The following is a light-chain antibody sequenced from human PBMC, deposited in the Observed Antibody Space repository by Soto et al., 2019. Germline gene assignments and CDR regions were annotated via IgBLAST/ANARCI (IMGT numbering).Light chain of an antibody. CDR3: QQYGRSPPVK. V-gene: IGKV1-12*01. J-gene: IGKJ3*01. Sequence: DIPMSQSPSSVSASEGDRVTITCRASQGISSWLAWYQQKPGKAPKLLIYAASSLQSGVPSRFSGSGSGTDFTLTISRLEPEDFAVYYCQQYGRSPPVKFGHGTIVDI. CDR2: AAS. CDR1: QGISSW.